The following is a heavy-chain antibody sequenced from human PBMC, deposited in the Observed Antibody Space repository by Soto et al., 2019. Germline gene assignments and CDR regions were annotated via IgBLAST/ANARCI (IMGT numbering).Heavy chain of an antibody. CDR1: GFTFDDYA. V-gene: IGHV3-9*01. Sequence: GGSLRLSCAASGFTFDDYAMHWVRQAPGKGLEWVSGISWNSGSIGYADSVKGRFTISRDNAKNSLYLQMNSLRAEDTALYYCAKDMYRDGYNLFHYFDYWGQGT. CDR3: AKDMYRDGYNLFHYFDY. CDR2: ISWNSGSI. J-gene: IGHJ4*02. D-gene: IGHD5-12*01.